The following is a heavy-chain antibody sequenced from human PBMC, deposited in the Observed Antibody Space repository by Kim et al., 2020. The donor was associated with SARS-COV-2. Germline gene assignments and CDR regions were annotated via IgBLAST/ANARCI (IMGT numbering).Heavy chain of an antibody. CDR3: ARTCGGDCYPRVWYFDL. D-gene: IGHD2-21*02. Sequence: PKTRVTISVDTSKNQFSLKLSSVTAADTAVYYCARTCGGDCYPRVWYFDLWGRGTLVTVSS. V-gene: IGHV4-30-2*04. J-gene: IGHJ2*01.